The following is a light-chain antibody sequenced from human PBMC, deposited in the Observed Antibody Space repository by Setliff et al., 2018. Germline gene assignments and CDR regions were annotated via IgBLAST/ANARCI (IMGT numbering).Light chain of an antibody. Sequence: QSALAQPPSASGSPGQSLTISCTGTSRDVGSSTFVSWYQQHPGKAPQLIIYDVTNRPSGVSNRFSASKSGNTASLTISGLQPEDDADYYCSSYTSNSTYVFGTGTKVTVL. CDR1: SRDVGSSTF. CDR2: DVT. CDR3: SSYTSNSTYV. V-gene: IGLV2-14*03. J-gene: IGLJ1*01.